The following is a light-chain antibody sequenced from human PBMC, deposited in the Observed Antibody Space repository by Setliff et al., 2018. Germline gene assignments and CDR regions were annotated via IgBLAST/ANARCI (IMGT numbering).Light chain of an antibody. CDR3: SSYTSSSTPYV. V-gene: IGLV2-14*01. CDR2: EVS. J-gene: IGLJ1*01. Sequence: QSALTQPRSVSGSPGQSVTISCTGTSSDVGRYNFVSWYQQHPGKAPKLMIYEVSNRPSGVSNRFSGSKSGNTASLTISGLQAEDEADYYCSSYTSSSTPYVFGTGTKVTVL. CDR1: SSDVGRYNF.